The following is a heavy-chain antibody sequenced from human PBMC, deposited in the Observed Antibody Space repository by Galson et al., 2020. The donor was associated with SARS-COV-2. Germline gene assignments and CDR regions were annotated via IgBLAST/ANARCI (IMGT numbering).Heavy chain of an antibody. V-gene: IGHV3-23*01. J-gene: IGHJ4*02. CDR1: GFTFSSYA. Sequence: GGSLRLSCAASGFTFSSYAMNWVRQAPGKGLEWVSSISGSGGSTYYADSVKGRFTISRDNSKNTLYLQMNSLRAGDTAVYFCAKSGEYDSRGYAKFFFDYWGQGTLVTVSS. CDR3: AKSGEYDSRGYAKFFFDY. CDR2: ISGSGGST. D-gene: IGHD3-22*01.